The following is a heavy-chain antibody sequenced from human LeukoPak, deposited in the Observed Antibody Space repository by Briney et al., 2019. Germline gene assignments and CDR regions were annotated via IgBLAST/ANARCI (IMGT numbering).Heavy chain of an antibody. J-gene: IGHJ5*02. CDR1: GYTFTSYY. CDR2: INPSGGST. V-gene: IGHV1-46*01. D-gene: IGHD1-26*01. CDR3: ARDRGGVGARNWFDP. Sequence: GASVTVSFTASGYTFTSYYMHWVRQAPGQGLEWMGIINPSGGSTSYAQKFQGRVTMTRDTSTSTVYMELSSLRSEDTAVYYCARDRGGVGARNWFDPWGQGTLVTVSS.